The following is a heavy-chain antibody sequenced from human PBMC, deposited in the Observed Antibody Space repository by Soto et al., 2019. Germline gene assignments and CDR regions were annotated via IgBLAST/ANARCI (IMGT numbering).Heavy chain of an antibody. CDR2: ISYDGFNK. D-gene: IGHD1-1*01. CDR3: AKSVYNWNDGFFDY. CDR1: GFTFSTYG. Sequence: GGSLRLSCAASGFTFSTYGMHWVRQAPGKGLEWVAVISYDGFNKYYADSVKGRFTISRDNSKNTLYLQMNSLRAEDTAVYYCAKSVYNWNDGFFDYWGQGTLVTVSS. V-gene: IGHV3-30*18. J-gene: IGHJ4*02.